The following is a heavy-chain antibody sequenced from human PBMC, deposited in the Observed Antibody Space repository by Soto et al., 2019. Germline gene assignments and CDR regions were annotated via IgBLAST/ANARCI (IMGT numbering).Heavy chain of an antibody. J-gene: IGHJ4*02. Sequence: QVQLVQSGAEVKKPGSSVKVSCKASGGTFSSYTISWVRQAPGQGLEWMGRIIPILGIANYAQQFQGRVTITADKSTSTAYMELSSLRSEDTAVYYCASDRDGDPDYWGQGTLVTVSS. CDR2: IIPILGIA. V-gene: IGHV1-69*02. D-gene: IGHD4-17*01. CDR1: GGTFSSYT. CDR3: ASDRDGDPDY.